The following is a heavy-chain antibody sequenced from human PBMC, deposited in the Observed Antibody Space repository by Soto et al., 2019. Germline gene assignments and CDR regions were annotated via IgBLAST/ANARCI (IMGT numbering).Heavy chain of an antibody. D-gene: IGHD6-6*01. J-gene: IGHJ6*02. CDR1: GFTFSNFW. CDR3: VIPTRSVRGMGV. CDR2: IKGDGSVT. Sequence: GGSLRLSCAAPGFTFSNFWMSWARQAPGKGLEWVANIKGDGSVTQYVASVEGRFTISRDNAKYSLYLQMNSLRVEDTALYYCVIPTRSVRGMGVWGQGTTVTVSS. V-gene: IGHV3-7*03.